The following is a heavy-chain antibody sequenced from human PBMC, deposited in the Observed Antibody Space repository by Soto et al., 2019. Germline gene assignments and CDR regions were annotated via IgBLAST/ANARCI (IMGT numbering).Heavy chain of an antibody. J-gene: IGHJ4*02. V-gene: IGHV4-39*01. CDR2: IYYSGST. CDR1: GGSSCSCGWY. Sequence: AFETKSVNSPVSGGSSCSCGWYRSWVHTPPGKGLEWIGTIYYSGSTYYNPSLKSRVTISVDTSKNQFSLKLSSVTAADTAVYYCARVPNTVTIGPFDYWGQGTLVTVSS. D-gene: IGHD4-4*01. CDR3: ARVPNTVTIGPFDY.